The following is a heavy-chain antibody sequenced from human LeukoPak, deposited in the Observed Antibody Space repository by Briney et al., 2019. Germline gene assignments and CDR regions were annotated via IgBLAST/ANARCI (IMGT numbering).Heavy chain of an antibody. D-gene: IGHD4-17*01. Sequence: GASVKVSCKASGYTFTSYGISWVRQAPGQGLEWMGWISAYNGNTNYAQKLQGRVTMTTDTSTSTAYMELRSLRSDDTAVYYCARDHGVTTYGWFDPWGQGTLVTVSS. CDR1: GYTFTSYG. CDR3: ARDHGVTTYGWFDP. V-gene: IGHV1-18*01. CDR2: ISAYNGNT. J-gene: IGHJ5*02.